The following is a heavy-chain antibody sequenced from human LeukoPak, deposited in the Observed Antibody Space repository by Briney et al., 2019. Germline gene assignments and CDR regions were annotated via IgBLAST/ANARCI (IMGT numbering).Heavy chain of an antibody. CDR1: GFTFSTAW. V-gene: IGHV3-15*01. CDR2: VKSKADGGTT. J-gene: IGHJ5*02. CDR3: AADLPEGSGTVDP. Sequence: GGSLRLSCAASGFTFSTAWMSWVRQAPGEGLEWVGRVKSKADGGTTDYSTPVKGRITISRDDSKNTLYLQMNSLKTDDTAVYYCAADLPEGSGTVDPRGQGTLVTVSS. D-gene: IGHD4-17*01.